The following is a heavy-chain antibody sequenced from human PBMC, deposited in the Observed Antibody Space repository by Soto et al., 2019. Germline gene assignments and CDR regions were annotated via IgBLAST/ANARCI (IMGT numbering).Heavy chain of an antibody. J-gene: IGHJ5*02. Sequence: ASVKVSCKASGGTFSTSTFTWVRQAPGQGLEWMGRIIPIFGTADYAQKFQGRVTITADKSTSTAYMELSSLRSDDTAVYYCARDRVRYSSSWYGERWFDPWGQGTLVTVSS. CDR3: ARDRVRYSSSWYGERWFDP. CDR2: IIPIFGTA. D-gene: IGHD6-13*01. V-gene: IGHV1-69*08. CDR1: GGTFSTST.